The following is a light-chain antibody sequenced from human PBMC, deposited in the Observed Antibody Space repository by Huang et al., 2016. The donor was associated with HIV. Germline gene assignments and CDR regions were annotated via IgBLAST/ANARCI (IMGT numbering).Light chain of an antibody. CDR1: QSVSNN. CDR2: GAS. Sequence: EIVMTQSPATLSVSPGERATLSCRASQSVSNNLAWYQQKPGQAPRLLIYGASTKATGIPARFSGSGSGTEFTLTISSLQSEDFAIYYCQQYNNWPPDFTFGPGTKVDIK. J-gene: IGKJ3*01. V-gene: IGKV3-15*01. CDR3: QQYNNWPPDFT.